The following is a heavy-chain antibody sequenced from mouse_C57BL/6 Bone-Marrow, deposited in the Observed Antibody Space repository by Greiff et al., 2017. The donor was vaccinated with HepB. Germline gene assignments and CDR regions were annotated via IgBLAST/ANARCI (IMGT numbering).Heavy chain of an antibody. J-gene: IGHJ2*01. Sequence: DVHLVESGGGLVKPGGSLKLSCAASGFTFSDYGMHWVRQAPEKGLEWVAYISSGSSTIYYADTVKGRFTISRDNAKNTLFLQMTSLRSEDTAMYYCAAIMSRYFDYWGQGTTLTVSS. V-gene: IGHV5-17*01. D-gene: IGHD2-4*01. CDR1: GFTFSDYG. CDR2: ISSGSSTI. CDR3: AAIMSRYFDY.